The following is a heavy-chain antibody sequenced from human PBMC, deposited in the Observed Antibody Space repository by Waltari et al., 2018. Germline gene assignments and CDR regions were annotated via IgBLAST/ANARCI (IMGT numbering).Heavy chain of an antibody. D-gene: IGHD4-17*01. J-gene: IGHJ4*02. CDR2: IKQDGSEK. V-gene: IGHV3-7*03. CDR3: ARIYYGDYVVY. Sequence: SYWMSWVRQAPGKGLEWVANIKQDGSEKYYVDSVKGRFTISRDNAKNSLYLQMNSLRAEDTAVYYCARIYYGDYVVYWGQGTLVTVSS. CDR1: SYW.